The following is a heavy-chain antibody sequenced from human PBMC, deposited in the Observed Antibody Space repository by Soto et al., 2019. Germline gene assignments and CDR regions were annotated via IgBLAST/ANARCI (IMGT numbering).Heavy chain of an antibody. D-gene: IGHD6-19*01. V-gene: IGHV3-23*01. Sequence: EVQLLESGGGLAQPGGSLRLSCAASGFTFSSYAMSWVRQAPGKGLEWVSVISASGGTTYYADSVQGRFTISRDNSKNTLFLQMNSLTAEDTAVYYCAKGPSSGWYYFDYWGQGTLVTVSS. CDR1: GFTFSSYA. J-gene: IGHJ4*02. CDR3: AKGPSSGWYYFDY. CDR2: ISASGGTT.